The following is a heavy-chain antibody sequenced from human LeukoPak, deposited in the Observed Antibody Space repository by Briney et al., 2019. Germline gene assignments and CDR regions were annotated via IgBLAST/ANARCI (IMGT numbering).Heavy chain of an antibody. D-gene: IGHD3-10*01. Sequence: SETLSLTCAVYGGSFSGYYWSWIRQPPGKGLEWIGEINHSGSTNYNPSLKRRVTISVDTSKNQFSLKLSSVTAADTAVYYCARGRYYYGSGSYFYYYYGMDVWGQGTTVTVSS. V-gene: IGHV4-34*01. CDR1: GGSFSGYY. CDR3: ARGRYYYGSGSYFYYYYGMDV. J-gene: IGHJ6*02. CDR2: INHSGST.